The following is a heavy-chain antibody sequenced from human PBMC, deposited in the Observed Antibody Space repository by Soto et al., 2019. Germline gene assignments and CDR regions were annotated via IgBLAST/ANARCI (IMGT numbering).Heavy chain of an antibody. D-gene: IGHD6-25*01. J-gene: IGHJ4*02. CDR2: IIPIFGTT. CDR3: ARDIGSGDDPGDY. Sequence: QVQLVQSGAEVKKPGSSVKVSCKTSGDIFSGYSISWVRQAPGQGLEWMGGIIPIFGTTNYAQRFHGRVTITEDKSTSTVYMELYSLKSEDTAVYYCARDIGSGDDPGDYWGQGTLVTVSS. CDR1: GDIFSGYS. V-gene: IGHV1-69*14.